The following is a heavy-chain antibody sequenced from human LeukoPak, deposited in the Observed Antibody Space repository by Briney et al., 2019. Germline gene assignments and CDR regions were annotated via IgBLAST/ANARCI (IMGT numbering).Heavy chain of an antibody. J-gene: IGHJ5*02. Sequence: SETLSLTCGVSGGSFSGYYWRWIRQPPGKGLEWIGSIYHSGSTYYNPSLKSRVTMSADTSKNQFSLRLSSVTAADTAVYYCAKSSGSLFDPWGQGTLVTVSS. D-gene: IGHD3-10*01. CDR3: AKSSGSLFDP. CDR1: GGSFSGYY. CDR2: IYHSGST. V-gene: IGHV4-34*01.